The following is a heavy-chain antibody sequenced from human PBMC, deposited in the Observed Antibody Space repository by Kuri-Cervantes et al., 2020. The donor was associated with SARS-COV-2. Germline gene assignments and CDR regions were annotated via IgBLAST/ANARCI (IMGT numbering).Heavy chain of an antibody. CDR3: ARGNELWGNHFDY. CDR2: IYYSGST. CDR1: GGSISSGGYY. J-gene: IGHJ4*02. D-gene: IGHD5-18*01. Sequence: SCTVSGGSISSGGYYWSWIRQHPGKGLEWIGYIYYSGSTYYNPSLKSRVTISVDTSKNPSSLKLSSVTAADTAVYYCARGNELWGNHFDYWGQGTLVTVSS. V-gene: IGHV4-31*02.